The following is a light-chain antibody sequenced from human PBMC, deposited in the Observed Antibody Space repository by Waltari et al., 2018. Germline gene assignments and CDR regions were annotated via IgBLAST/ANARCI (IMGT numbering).Light chain of an antibody. J-gene: IGLJ2*01. CDR1: KLGDKY. CDR2: QDS. V-gene: IGLV3-1*01. CDR3: QAWDSSTPV. Sequence: SYELTQPPSVSVSPGQTASITCSGDKLGDKYACWYQQKPGQSPVLVIYQDSKRPSGSPGRFPGSNSGNTATLTISGTQAMDEADYYCQAWDSSTPVFGGGTKLTVL.